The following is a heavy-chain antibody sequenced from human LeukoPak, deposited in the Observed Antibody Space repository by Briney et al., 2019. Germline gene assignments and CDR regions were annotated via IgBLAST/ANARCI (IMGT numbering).Heavy chain of an antibody. CDR3: AELGITMIGGV. CDR1: GFTFSSYS. J-gene: IGHJ6*04. V-gene: IGHV3-48*04. D-gene: IGHD3-10*02. CDR2: ISSSGTTI. Sequence: GGSLRLSCAASGFTFSSYSMNSVRQAPGKGLEWVSYISSSGTTIYYADSVKGRFTISRDNAKNSLYLQMNSLRAEDTAVYYCAELGITMIGGVWGKGTTVTISS.